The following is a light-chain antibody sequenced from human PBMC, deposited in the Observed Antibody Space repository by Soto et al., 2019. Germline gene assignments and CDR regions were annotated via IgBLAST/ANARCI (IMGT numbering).Light chain of an antibody. CDR3: QQYGSSPRT. V-gene: IGKV3-20*01. CDR1: QSVSSNY. CDR2: GAS. Sequence: EIVLTQSPGIMSWSPGERATLACRASQSVSSNYLAWYQQKPGQAPSRLIYGASSRATGISDRFSGSGSGTDFTLTISRLEPEDFAVYYCQQYGSSPRTFGQGTKVDIK. J-gene: IGKJ1*01.